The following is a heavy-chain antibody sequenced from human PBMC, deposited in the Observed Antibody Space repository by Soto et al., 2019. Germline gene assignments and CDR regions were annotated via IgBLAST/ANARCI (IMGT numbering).Heavy chain of an antibody. CDR2: IIPKLGSA. D-gene: IGHD2-2*01. Sequence: KEITASVKVSCKASGGGNLRDYRTTWVRRAPGQGLEWMGGIIPKLGSANYAQNFQGRVTVTADESTNTVYMELRSLRSDDTAVYYCRWALDCSSYSCIDYWGQGTLVTVSS. CDR1: GGGNLRDYR. CDR3: RWALDCSSYSCIDY. J-gene: IGHJ4*02. V-gene: IGHV1-69*13.